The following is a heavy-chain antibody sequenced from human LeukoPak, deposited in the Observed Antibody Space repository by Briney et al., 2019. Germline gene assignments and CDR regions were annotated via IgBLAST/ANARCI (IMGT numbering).Heavy chain of an antibody. CDR3: ARDRPNAVCGDYVR. J-gene: IGHJ1*01. D-gene: IGHD4-17*01. CDR2: IYSGGST. Sequence: PGGSLRLSCAASGFTVSSNYMSWVRQAPGKGLEWVSVIYSGGSTYYADSVKGRFTISRDNSKNTLYLQMNSLRAEDTAVYYCARDRPNAVCGDYVRWGQGTLVTVSS. V-gene: IGHV3-53*01. CDR1: GFTVSSNY.